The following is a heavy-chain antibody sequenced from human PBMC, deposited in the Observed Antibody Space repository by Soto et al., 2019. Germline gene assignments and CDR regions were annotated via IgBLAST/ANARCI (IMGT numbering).Heavy chain of an antibody. CDR1: GGSISNYY. CDR2: IYYTGST. CDR3: ARLPWGSGWNRFDY. J-gene: IGHJ4*02. D-gene: IGHD3-16*01. Sequence: ETLSLTCTVAGGSISNYYWSWIRQPPGKGLEWIGYIYYTGSTNYNPSLKSRVTISVDTSKNQISLKLTSVTAADTAVYYCARLPWGSGWNRFDYWGQGTLVTVSS. V-gene: IGHV4-59*08.